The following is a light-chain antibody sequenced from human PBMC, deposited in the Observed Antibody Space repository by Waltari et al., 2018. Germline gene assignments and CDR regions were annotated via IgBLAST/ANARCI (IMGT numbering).Light chain of an antibody. CDR1: TGAVTSGYY. J-gene: IGLJ3*02. CDR3: LLYFGDSWV. CDR2: STV. V-gene: IGLV7-43*01. Sequence: QTVVTQEPSVTVSPGGTVTLTCASSTGAVTSGYYPNWFQQKPGQAPRPLVYSTVHKHSWRPARFSGSLLGGQAALTLSGVQPEDEADYYCLLYFGDSWVFGGGTKLTVL.